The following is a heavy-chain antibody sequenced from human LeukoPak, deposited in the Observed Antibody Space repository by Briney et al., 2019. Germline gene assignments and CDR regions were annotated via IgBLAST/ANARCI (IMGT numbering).Heavy chain of an antibody. V-gene: IGHV3-74*03. CDR1: GFTFTSSW. J-gene: IGHJ4*02. CDR2: IKSDGSGA. Sequence: GGSLRLSCADSGFTFTSSWMHWVRQAPGKGLVWVSRIKSDGSGATYADSVKGRFTISRDNAKNTLYLQMNSLRAEDTAVYYCARDFVAAGPDYWGQGTLVTVSS. CDR3: ARDFVAAGPDY. D-gene: IGHD6-13*01.